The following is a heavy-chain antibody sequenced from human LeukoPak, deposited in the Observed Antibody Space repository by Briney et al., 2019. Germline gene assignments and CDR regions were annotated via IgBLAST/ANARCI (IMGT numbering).Heavy chain of an antibody. CDR1: GGSFSGYI. D-gene: IGHD6-19*01. Sequence: TASETLSLTCAVYGGSFSGYIWSWIRQSPGKGLEWIGEINESGSINYNQSLQSRVTVSLDTSKNQFSLRLTSVTAADTAVYYCAREKGYPSGRYRYFDYWGQGTLVTVSS. V-gene: IGHV4-34*01. CDR2: INESGSI. CDR3: AREKGYPSGRYRYFDY. J-gene: IGHJ4*02.